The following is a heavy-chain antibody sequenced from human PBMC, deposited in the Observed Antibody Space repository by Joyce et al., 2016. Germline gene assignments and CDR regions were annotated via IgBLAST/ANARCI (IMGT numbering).Heavy chain of an antibody. CDR3: ARGYAYCSGGSCYPPWFDP. CDR2: IYHSGHT. V-gene: IGHV4-4*02. Sequence: QVQLQESGPGLVKPSGTLSLTCAVSGCSISSSNWWSWVRQPPGKGLEWIGEIYHSGHTNYNPSLKSRVNRSVDKSKNQFSMKLTSGTAADTAVYYCARGYAYCSGGSCYPPWFDPWGQGSLVTVSS. D-gene: IGHD2-15*01. CDR1: GCSISSSNW. J-gene: IGHJ5*02.